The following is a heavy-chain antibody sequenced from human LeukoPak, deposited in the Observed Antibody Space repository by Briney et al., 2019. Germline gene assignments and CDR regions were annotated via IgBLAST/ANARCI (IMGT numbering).Heavy chain of an antibody. J-gene: IGHJ6*02. CDR1: GGSISSYY. D-gene: IGHD1-20*01. CDR3: ARETYNWKTHYGMDV. CDR2: IYTSGST. V-gene: IGHV4-4*07. Sequence: SSETLSLTCTVSGGSISSYYWSWIRQPAGKGLEWIGRIYTSGSTNYNPSLKSRVTMSVDTFKNQFSLKLSSVTAADTAVYYCARETYNWKTHYGMDVWGQGTTVTVSS.